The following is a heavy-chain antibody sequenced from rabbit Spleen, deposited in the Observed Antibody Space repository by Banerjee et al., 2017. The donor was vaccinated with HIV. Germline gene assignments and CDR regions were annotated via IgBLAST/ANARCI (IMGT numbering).Heavy chain of an antibody. D-gene: IGHD6-1*01. CDR2: IDPLFGIT. CDR1: GIDFSSYYY. V-gene: IGHV1S43*01. Sequence: QQQLEESGGGLVKPGGTLTLTCKASGIDFSSYYYMSWVRQAPGKGLEWIGYIDPLFGITYYASWVNGRFTISSHNAQNTLYLHMNSLTAADTATYFCVREAGYGGYGDGNLWGPGTLVTVS. CDR3: VREAGYGGYGDGNL. J-gene: IGHJ4*01.